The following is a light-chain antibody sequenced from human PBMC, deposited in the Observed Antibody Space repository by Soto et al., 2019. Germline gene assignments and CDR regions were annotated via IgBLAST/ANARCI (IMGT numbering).Light chain of an antibody. CDR1: SSDVGGYNY. J-gene: IGLJ1*01. V-gene: IGLV2-11*01. Sequence: QSALTQPRSVSGSPGQSVTICCTGTSSDVGGYNYVSWYQQHPGKAPKLMIYDVSKRPSGVPDRFSGSKSGNTASLTISGLQAEDEADYYCCSYAGSYTYVFGTGTKVTVL. CDR3: CSYAGSYTYV. CDR2: DVS.